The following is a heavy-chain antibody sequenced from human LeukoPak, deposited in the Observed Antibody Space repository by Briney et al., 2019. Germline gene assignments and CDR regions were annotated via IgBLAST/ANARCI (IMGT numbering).Heavy chain of an antibody. D-gene: IGHD5-18*01. Sequence: SETLSLTCTVSGGSISSSSYYWGWIRQPPGKGLEWIGYIYYSGSTNYNPSLKSRVTISVDTSKNQFSLKLSSVTAADTAVYYCARVRGSAMVRRGEYYFDYWGQGTLVTVSS. J-gene: IGHJ4*02. CDR3: ARVRGSAMVRRGEYYFDY. V-gene: IGHV4-61*05. CDR1: GGSISSSSYY. CDR2: IYYSGST.